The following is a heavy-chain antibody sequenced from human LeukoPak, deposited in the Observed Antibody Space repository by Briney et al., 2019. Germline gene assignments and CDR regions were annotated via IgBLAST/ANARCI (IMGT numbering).Heavy chain of an antibody. V-gene: IGHV3-23*01. D-gene: IGHD6-13*01. Sequence: GGSLRLSCAASGFTFSSYAMSWVRQAPGKGLEWVSAISGNAGATYYVDSVKGRFTISRDNSKNTLYLQMNSLRAEDTAIYYCASISAAGPFDYWGQGTLVTVSS. J-gene: IGHJ4*02. CDR2: ISGNAGAT. CDR3: ASISAAGPFDY. CDR1: GFTFSSYA.